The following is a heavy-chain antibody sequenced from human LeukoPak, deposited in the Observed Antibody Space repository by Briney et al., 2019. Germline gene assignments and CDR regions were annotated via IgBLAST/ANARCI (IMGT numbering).Heavy chain of an antibody. CDR2: INPSGGST. J-gene: IGHJ3*02. CDR1: GYTFTSYY. Sequence: GASVKVSCKASGYTFTSYYMHWVRQAPGQGLEWMGIINPSGGSTSYAQKFQGRVTMTRDTSTSTVYMELSSLRSEDTAVYYCARGPLYYYDSSGSDDAFDIWGQGTMVTASS. D-gene: IGHD3-22*01. V-gene: IGHV1-46*01. CDR3: ARGPLYYYDSSGSDDAFDI.